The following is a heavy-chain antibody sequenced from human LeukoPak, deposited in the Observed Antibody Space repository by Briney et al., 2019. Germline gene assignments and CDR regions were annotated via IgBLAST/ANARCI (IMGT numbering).Heavy chain of an antibody. J-gene: IGHJ4*02. V-gene: IGHV1-69*06. CDR3: ARYTLTADSYGYFY. D-gene: IGHD5-18*01. Sequence: GASVKVSCKASGGTFSSYAISWVRQAPGQRLEWMGVIIPIFGTANYPQKFQGRVTITADKSTSTAYMKLSSLRSEDTAVYYCARYTLTADSYGYFYWGQGTLVTVSS. CDR1: GGTFSSYA. CDR2: IIPIFGTA.